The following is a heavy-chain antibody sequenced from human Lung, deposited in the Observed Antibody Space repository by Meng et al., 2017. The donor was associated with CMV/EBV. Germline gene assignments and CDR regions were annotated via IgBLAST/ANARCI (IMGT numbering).Heavy chain of an antibody. V-gene: IGHV2-26*01. CDR1: GFSLSNARMD. CDR3: ARHLPTYYYDSSGYYYPYYYYGMDV. Sequence: GPTLVKPTETLTLTCTVSGFSLSNARMDVSWIRQPPGKALEWLAHIFSNDEKSYSTSLKSRLTISKDTSKSQVVLTMTNMDPVDTATYYCARHLPTYYYDSSGYYYPYYYYGMDVWGQGTTVTVSS. CDR2: IFSNDEK. J-gene: IGHJ6*02. D-gene: IGHD3-22*01.